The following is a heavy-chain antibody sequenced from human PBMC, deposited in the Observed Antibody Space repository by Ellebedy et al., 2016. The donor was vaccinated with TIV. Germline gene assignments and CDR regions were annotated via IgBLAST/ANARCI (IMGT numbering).Heavy chain of an antibody. V-gene: IGHV4-61*01. CDR1: GGSVSSGSYY. J-gene: IGHJ4*02. CDR2: IYYSGST. Sequence: SETLSLTXTVSGGSVSSGSYYWSWIRQPPGKGLEWIGYIYYSGSTNYNPSLKSRVTISVDTSKNQFSLKLSSVTAADTAVYYCARGSGWELRDFDYWGQGTLVTVSS. D-gene: IGHD1-26*01. CDR3: ARGSGWELRDFDY.